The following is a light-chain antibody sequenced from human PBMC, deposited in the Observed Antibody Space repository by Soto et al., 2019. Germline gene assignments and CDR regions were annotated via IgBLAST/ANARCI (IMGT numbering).Light chain of an antibody. CDR1: ESIATW. J-gene: IGKJ2*01. V-gene: IGKV1-5*01. Sequence: DVHMTQSPSTLSASVGDRVTITCRAGESIATWLAWYQQKPGKAPKLLIYDASRFESGVPSRFSGGGSGTEFTRTISDLHADDFATYYCHHYNCYFGQGTKLEIK. CDR2: DAS. CDR3: HHYNCY.